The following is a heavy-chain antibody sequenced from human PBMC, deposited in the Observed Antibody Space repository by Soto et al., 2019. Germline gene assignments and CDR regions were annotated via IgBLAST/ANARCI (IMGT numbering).Heavy chain of an antibody. CDR3: ARKDKSGYFNWFDP. CDR1: GYRFTSYW. Sequence: AGESLKISCRTSGYRFTSYWIAWVRQMTGKGLEWMGIIFPSDSDTRYSPSFQGQVTISADRSTSTVFLQWASLKASDTAVYFCARKDKSGYFNWFDPWGQRTLVTVSS. CDR2: IFPSDSDT. J-gene: IGHJ5*02. V-gene: IGHV5-51*01. D-gene: IGHD3-22*01.